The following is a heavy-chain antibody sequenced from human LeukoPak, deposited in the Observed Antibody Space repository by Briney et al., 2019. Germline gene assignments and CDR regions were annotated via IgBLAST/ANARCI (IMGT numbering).Heavy chain of an antibody. J-gene: IGHJ4*02. V-gene: IGHV4-39*01. CDR2: IYYSGST. CDR3: ARLGSDYIIAVAGKLDY. CDR1: GGSISSSSYY. Sequence: SETLSLTCTVSGGSISSSSYYWGWIRQPPGKGLEWIGSIYYSGSTYYNPSLKSRVTISVDTSKNQFSLKLSSVTAADTAVYYCARLGSDYIIAVAGKLDYWGQGTLVTVSS. D-gene: IGHD6-19*01.